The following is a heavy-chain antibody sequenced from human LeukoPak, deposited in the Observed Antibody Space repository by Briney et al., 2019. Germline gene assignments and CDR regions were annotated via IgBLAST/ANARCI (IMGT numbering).Heavy chain of an antibody. J-gene: IGHJ3*02. V-gene: IGHV3-30*04. D-gene: IGHD1-26*01. CDR3: ARFRVGATVDAFDI. Sequence: GRSLRLSCAASGFTFSSYAMHWVRQAPGKGLEWVAVISYDGSNKYYADSVKGRFTISRDNSKNTLYLQMNSLRAEDTAVYYCARFRVGATVDAFDIWGQGTMVTVSS. CDR1: GFTFSSYA. CDR2: ISYDGSNK.